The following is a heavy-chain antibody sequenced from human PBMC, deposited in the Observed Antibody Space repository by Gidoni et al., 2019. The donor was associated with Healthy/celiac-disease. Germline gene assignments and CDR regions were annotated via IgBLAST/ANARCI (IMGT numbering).Heavy chain of an antibody. CDR2: ISWNSGSI. Sequence: EVQLVESGGGLVQPGRSLRLSCAAYGFNFDDYAMHWVRQAPGKGLEWVSGISWNSGSIGYADSVKGRFTISRDNAKNSLYLQMNSLRAEDTALYYCAKDMEFAVAGYFDYWGQGTLVTVSS. J-gene: IGHJ4*02. CDR1: GFNFDDYA. D-gene: IGHD6-19*01. V-gene: IGHV3-9*01. CDR3: AKDMEFAVAGYFDY.